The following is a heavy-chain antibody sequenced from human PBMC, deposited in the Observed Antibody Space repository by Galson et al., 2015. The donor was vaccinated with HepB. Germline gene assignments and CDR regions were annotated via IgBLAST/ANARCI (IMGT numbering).Heavy chain of an antibody. Sequence: SLRLSCAASGFAFDTHAMSWVRQAPGRGLEWISGISGNGNSTYYAHSVKGWFTVSRDNSNNMLYLQMNSLRAEDAGLYFCAKGYGLFDSWGQGILVTVSS. CDR2: ISGNGNST. D-gene: IGHD3-16*01. J-gene: IGHJ5*01. CDR3: AKGYGLFDS. CDR1: GFAFDTHA. V-gene: IGHV3-23*01.